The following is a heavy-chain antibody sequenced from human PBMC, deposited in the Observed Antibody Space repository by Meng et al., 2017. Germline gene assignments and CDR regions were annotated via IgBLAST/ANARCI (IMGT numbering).Heavy chain of an antibody. D-gene: IGHD3-10*01. V-gene: IGHV1-69*01. CDR3: ARQMVRGVILFDY. CDR2: IIPIFGTA. Sequence: SGGEVKKPGSSVQVSCKASGGTFSSYAISWVRQAPGQGLEWMGGIIPIFGTANYAQKFQGRVTITADESTSTAYMELSSLRSEDTAVYYCARQMVRGVILFDYWGQGTLVTVSS. J-gene: IGHJ4*02. CDR1: GGTFSSYA.